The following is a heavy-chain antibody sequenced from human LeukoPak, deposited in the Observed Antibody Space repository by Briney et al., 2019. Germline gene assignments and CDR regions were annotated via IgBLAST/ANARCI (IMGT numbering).Heavy chain of an antibody. V-gene: IGHV4-39*07. D-gene: IGHD2-21*01. CDR1: GGSISSSSYY. J-gene: IGHJ4*02. CDR2: IYYSGSA. Sequence: SENLSLTCTVSGGSISSSSYYWGWIRQPPGKGLEWIGSIYYSGSAYYNPSLKSRVAISVDTSKNQFSLKLSSVTAADTAVYYCARVFPIPSYFDYWGQGTLVTVSS. CDR3: ARVFPIPSYFDY.